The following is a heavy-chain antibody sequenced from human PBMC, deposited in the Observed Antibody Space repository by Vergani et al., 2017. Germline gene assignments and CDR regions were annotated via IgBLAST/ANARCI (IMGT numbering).Heavy chain of an antibody. CDR3: ARDTYSSSPSPNYYYYGMDV. J-gene: IGHJ6*02. Sequence: EVQLVESGGGLVQPGGSLRLSCAASGFTFSSYSMNWVRQAPGTGLEWVSYISSSSSTIYYADSVKGRFTISRDNAKNSLYLQMNSLRAEDTAVYYCARDTYSSSPSPNYYYYGMDVWGQGTTVTVS. D-gene: IGHD6-13*01. CDR1: GFTFSSYS. V-gene: IGHV3-48*04. CDR2: ISSSSSTI.